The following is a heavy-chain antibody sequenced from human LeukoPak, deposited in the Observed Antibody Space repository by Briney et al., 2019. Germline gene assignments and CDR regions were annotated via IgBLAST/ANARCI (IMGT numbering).Heavy chain of an antibody. Sequence: GGSLRLSCAASGFTFSSYWMSWVRQAPGKGLEWVANIKQDGSEKYYVDSVKGRFTISRDNAKNSLYLQMNSLRAEDTAVYYCARIGLEYYDILTGYSYGAFDIWGQGTMVTVSS. J-gene: IGHJ3*02. CDR3: ARIGLEYYDILTGYSYGAFDI. V-gene: IGHV3-7*01. CDR1: GFTFSSYW. D-gene: IGHD3-9*01. CDR2: IKQDGSEK.